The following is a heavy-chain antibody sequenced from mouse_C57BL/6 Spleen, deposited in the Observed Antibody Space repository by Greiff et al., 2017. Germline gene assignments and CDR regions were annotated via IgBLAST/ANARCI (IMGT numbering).Heavy chain of an antibody. V-gene: IGHV1-82*01. CDR1: GYAFSSSR. Sequence: QVQLQQSGPELVKPGASVKISCKASGYAFSSSRMNWVKQRPGKGLEWIGRIYPGDGDTNYNGKFKGKATLTADKSSSTAYMQLSSLTSEDSAVYFCARELRLDYWGQGTTLTVSS. CDR2: IYPGDGDT. J-gene: IGHJ2*01. D-gene: IGHD2-4*01. CDR3: ARELRLDY.